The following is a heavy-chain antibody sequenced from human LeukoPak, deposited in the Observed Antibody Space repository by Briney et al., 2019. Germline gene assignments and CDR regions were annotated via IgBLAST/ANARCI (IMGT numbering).Heavy chain of an antibody. D-gene: IGHD4-11*01. CDR1: GYTLTELS. J-gene: IGHJ4*02. Sequence: ASVKVSCKVSGYTLTELSMHWVRQAPGQGLEWMGWISAYNGNTNYAQKLQGRVTMTTDTSTSTAYMELRSLRSDDTAVYYCARVTVYFDYWGQGTLVTVSS. CDR2: ISAYNGNT. CDR3: ARVTVYFDY. V-gene: IGHV1-18*01.